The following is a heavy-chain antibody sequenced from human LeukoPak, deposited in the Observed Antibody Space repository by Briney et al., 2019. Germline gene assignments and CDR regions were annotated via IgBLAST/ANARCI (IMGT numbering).Heavy chain of an antibody. CDR3: AKSASRYAHFDY. V-gene: IGHV3-30*02. Sequence: GGSLRLSCAASGFTFSSYSMNWVRQAPGKGLEWVAFIQYDGSEIYYPDSVKGRFTISRDTSKNMLYLQMNSLTAEDTAVYYCAKSASRYAHFDYWGLGTLVTVSS. J-gene: IGHJ4*02. D-gene: IGHD3-16*02. CDR1: GFTFSSYS. CDR2: IQYDGSEI.